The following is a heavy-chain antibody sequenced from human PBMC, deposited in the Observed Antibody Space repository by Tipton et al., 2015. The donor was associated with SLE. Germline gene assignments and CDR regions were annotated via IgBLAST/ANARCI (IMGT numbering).Heavy chain of an antibody. CDR1: GGSISSYY. V-gene: IGHV4-59*12. CDR2: IYYSGST. Sequence: LRLSCTVSGGSISSYYWSWIRQPPGKGLEWIGYIYYSGSTNYNPSLKSRVTISVDTSKNQFSLKLSSVTAADTAMYYCARGLRITMVRGVPFDHWGQGNLVTVSS. J-gene: IGHJ4*02. CDR3: ARGLRITMVRGVPFDH. D-gene: IGHD3-10*01.